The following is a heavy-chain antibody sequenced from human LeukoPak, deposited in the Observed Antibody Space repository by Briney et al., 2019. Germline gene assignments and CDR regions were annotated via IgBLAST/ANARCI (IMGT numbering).Heavy chain of an antibody. CDR1: GGSVSSGSYY. J-gene: IGHJ3*01. D-gene: IGHD6-19*01. CDR2: VSYNGGT. Sequence: PSETLSLTCTVSGGSVSSGSYYWSWIRQPPGKRLEWIGYVSYNGGTAYNPSLKSRVTISVEKSKTQFSLKLNTVTAADTAVYYCARHGYYSNGWSADAFDVWGQGTMVTVSS. CDR3: ARHGYYSNGWSADAFDV. V-gene: IGHV4-61*01.